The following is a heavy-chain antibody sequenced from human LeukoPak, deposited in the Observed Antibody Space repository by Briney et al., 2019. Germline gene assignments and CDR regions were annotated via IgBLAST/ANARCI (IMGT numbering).Heavy chain of an antibody. J-gene: IGHJ3*02. V-gene: IGHV3-30*02. CDR3: AKGLPGIAVAGAAFDI. Sequence: PGGSLRLSCAASGFTFSSYAMSWVRQAPGEGLEWVAFIRYDGSEKFYADSVQGRFTVSRDNSKNTLYLQMNSLRAEDTAVYYCAKGLPGIAVAGAAFDIWGQGTMVTVSS. CDR1: GFTFSSYA. D-gene: IGHD6-19*01. CDR2: IRYDGSEK.